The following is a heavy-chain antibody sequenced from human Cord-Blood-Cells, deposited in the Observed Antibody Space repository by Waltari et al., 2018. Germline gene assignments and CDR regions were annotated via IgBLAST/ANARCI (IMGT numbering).Heavy chain of an antibody. CDR3: ANYMVRGESAIDD. J-gene: IGHJ4*02. Sequence: QVQLVQSGAEVKKPGASVKVSCKTSGYTFTSYGISWVRPSPGQGIEWMGGKSAINGNKKYAQKLQGRVTMTTNASASTAYMELRSVRSEDSAVYYCANYMVRGESAIDDWGQGTLVTVSS. CDR1: GYTFTSYG. CDR2: KSAINGNK. V-gene: IGHV1-18*01. D-gene: IGHD3-10*01.